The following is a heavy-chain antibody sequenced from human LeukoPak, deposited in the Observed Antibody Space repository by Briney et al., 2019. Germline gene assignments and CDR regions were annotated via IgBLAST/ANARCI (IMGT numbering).Heavy chain of an antibody. CDR2: ISSSGGTR. J-gene: IGHJ4*02. CDR3: AREILPAVAGNFHY. D-gene: IGHD6-19*01. Sequence: PGGSLRLSCAASGFPFSSYEMNWVRRAPGKGLEGVSYISSSGGTRTCADSVKRRFTISRDSKKNSVSLEMHSVSAEDTAVYYCAREILPAVAGNFHYRGQGTLGTVSS. V-gene: IGHV3-48*03. CDR1: GFPFSSYE.